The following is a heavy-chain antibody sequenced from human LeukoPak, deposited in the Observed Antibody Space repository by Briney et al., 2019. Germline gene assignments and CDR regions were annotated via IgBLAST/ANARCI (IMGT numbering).Heavy chain of an antibody. J-gene: IGHJ4*02. CDR1: GFTFSSDS. Sequence: GGSLRLSCAASGFTFSSDSMNWVRQAPGKGLEWVSSISSSSSYIYYADSVKGRFTISRDNAKNSLYLQMNSLRAEDTAVYYCAKGFDSSSSVRRSYFDYWGQGTLVTVSP. D-gene: IGHD6-6*01. V-gene: IGHV3-21*01. CDR3: AKGFDSSSSVRRSYFDY. CDR2: ISSSSSYI.